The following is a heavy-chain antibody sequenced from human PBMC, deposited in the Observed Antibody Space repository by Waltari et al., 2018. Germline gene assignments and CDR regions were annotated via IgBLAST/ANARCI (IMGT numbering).Heavy chain of an antibody. D-gene: IGHD3-3*01. Sequence: EVQLVESGGGLVQPGGSLRLSCAASGSTFSNYWMTWVRQAPGKGLEWVANIKQDGSEIYYVDSVKGRFTISRDNAKNSLFLQMNSLRAEDTAIYYCASDGVSSEYWGQGTLVTVSS. CDR3: ASDGVSSEY. CDR1: GSTFSNYW. V-gene: IGHV3-7*01. J-gene: IGHJ4*02. CDR2: IKQDGSEI.